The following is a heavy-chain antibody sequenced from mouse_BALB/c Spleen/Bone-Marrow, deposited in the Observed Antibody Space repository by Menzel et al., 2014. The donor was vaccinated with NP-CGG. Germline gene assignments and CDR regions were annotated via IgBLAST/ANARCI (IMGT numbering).Heavy chain of an antibody. V-gene: IGHV5-6-3*01. CDR2: INSNGGST. CDR3: AIYMITTRGFAY. J-gene: IGHJ3*01. D-gene: IGHD2-4*01. CDR1: GFTFSSYG. Sequence: EVQLVESGGGLVQPGGSLKLSCAASGFTFSSYGMSWVRQTPDRRLELVATINSNGGSTYYPDSVKGRFTISRDNAKNTLYLQMSSLKSEDTAMYYCAIYMITTRGFAYWGQGTLVTVSA.